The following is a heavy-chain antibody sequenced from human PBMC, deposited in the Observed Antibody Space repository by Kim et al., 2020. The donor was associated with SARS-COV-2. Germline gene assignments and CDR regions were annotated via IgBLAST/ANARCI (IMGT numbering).Heavy chain of an antibody. J-gene: IGHJ4*02. CDR3: TRGWAVATG. CDR2: IKSKTSGGTT. Sequence: GGSLRLSCSASGFTFGDYAMSWFRQAPGKGLEWVGFIKSKTSGGTTEYAASVKGRFTISRDDSKRIAYLQLNSLKTEDTAVYYCTRGWAVATGGGQGTLVTVSS. CDR1: GFTFGDYA. D-gene: IGHD6-19*01. V-gene: IGHV3-49*03.